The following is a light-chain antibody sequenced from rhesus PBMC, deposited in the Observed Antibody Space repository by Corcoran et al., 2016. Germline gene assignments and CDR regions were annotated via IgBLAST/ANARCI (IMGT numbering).Light chain of an antibody. J-gene: IGKJ4*01. CDR1: QRVSSY. Sequence: QVILTQSPATLSSSLGDRSTLSCRASQRVSSYLSWYHQKPGQAPKLFFYGASNWAQGIPAGLSGNGAGTEVTLTISSLEPEDFAVYYCLKYSNSPITFGGGTKVAIK. V-gene: IGKV3-53*01. CDR2: GAS. CDR3: LKYSNSPIT.